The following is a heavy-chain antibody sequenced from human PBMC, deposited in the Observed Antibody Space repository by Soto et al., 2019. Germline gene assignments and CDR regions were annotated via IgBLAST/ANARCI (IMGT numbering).Heavy chain of an antibody. J-gene: IGHJ6*02. V-gene: IGHV5-10-1*01. CDR3: ASSSTSSEHYYYYYGMDV. Sequence: GEYLKISCKGSGYSFTSYWIGWVRQMPGKGLEWMGRIDPSDSYTNYSPSFQGHVTISADKSISTAYLQWSSLKASDTAMYYCASSSTSSEHYYYYYGMDVWGQGTTVTVSS. CDR1: GYSFTSYW. CDR2: IDPSDSYT. D-gene: IGHD2-2*01.